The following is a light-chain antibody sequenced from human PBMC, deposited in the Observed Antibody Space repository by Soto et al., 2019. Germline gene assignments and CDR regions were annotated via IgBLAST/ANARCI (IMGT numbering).Light chain of an antibody. Sequence: DIQMTQSPSTLSASEGDRVTISCRASQSVSIWLAWYQQKPGSAPKLLIYKSSILESGVPSRFSGSGSGTEFTLIISSLQPDDFATYYCQQFNTSPWTFGQGTKVDIK. CDR2: KSS. CDR1: QSVSIW. V-gene: IGKV1-5*03. J-gene: IGKJ1*01. CDR3: QQFNTSPWT.